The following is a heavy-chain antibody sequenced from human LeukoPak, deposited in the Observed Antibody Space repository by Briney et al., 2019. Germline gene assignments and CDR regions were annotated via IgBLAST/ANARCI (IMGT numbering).Heavy chain of an antibody. V-gene: IGHV4-59*08. Sequence: SGTLSLTCTVSGGSISSYYWSWIRQPPGKGLEWIGYIYYSGSTNYNPSLKSRVTISVDTSKNQFSLKLSSVTAADTAVYYCARLRPGYDAFDIWGQGTMVTVSS. J-gene: IGHJ3*02. CDR3: ARLRPGYDAFDI. CDR1: GGSISSYY. CDR2: IYYSGST. D-gene: IGHD6-13*01.